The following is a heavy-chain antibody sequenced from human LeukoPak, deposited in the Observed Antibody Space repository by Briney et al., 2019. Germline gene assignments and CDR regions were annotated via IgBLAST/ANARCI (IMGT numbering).Heavy chain of an antibody. Sequence: PSETLSLTCTVSGGSISTYYWSWIRQPPGKGLGWMGYIYHTGSTKYNPSLKSRVTISVDTAQNQFSLNLSYVTAADTAVYYCATLDGYSYGLFHWGQGTLVTVSS. V-gene: IGHV4-59*08. CDR3: ATLDGYSYGLFH. CDR2: IYHTGST. J-gene: IGHJ4*02. CDR1: GGSISTYY. D-gene: IGHD5-18*01.